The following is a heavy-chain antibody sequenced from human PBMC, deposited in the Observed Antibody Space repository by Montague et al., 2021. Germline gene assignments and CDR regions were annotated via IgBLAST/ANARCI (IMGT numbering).Heavy chain of an antibody. J-gene: IGHJ5*02. CDR3: ARSLYCIGGSCYSGFDP. CDR2: TFNTGSS. V-gene: IGHV4-39*01. Sequence: SETLSLTCTVSGGSIGSNSYWWAWIRQPPGKGLEYVGTTFNTGSSYYSPSLKSRVTIPVDASKNQFSLRLSAVTAADTAVYYCARSLYCIGGSCYSGFDPWGQGTLVTVSS. CDR1: GGSIGSNSYW. D-gene: IGHD2-15*01.